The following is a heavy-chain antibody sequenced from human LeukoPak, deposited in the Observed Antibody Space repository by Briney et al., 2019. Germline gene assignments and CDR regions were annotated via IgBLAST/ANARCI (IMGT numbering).Heavy chain of an antibody. CDR3: ARIGGYSYGYWYFDL. J-gene: IGHJ2*01. V-gene: IGHV4-61*01. Sequence: KSSETLSLTCTVSVGSVSSGSYYWSWIRQPPGKGLEWIGYIYYSGSTNYNPSLKSRVTISVDTSKSQFSLKLSSVTAADTAVYYCARIGGYSYGYWYFDLWGRGTLVTVSS. CDR2: IYYSGST. D-gene: IGHD5-18*01. CDR1: VGSVSSGSYY.